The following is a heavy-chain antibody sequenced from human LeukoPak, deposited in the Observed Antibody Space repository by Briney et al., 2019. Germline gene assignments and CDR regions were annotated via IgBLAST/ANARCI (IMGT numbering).Heavy chain of an antibody. CDR1: GYTFTDYY. CDR2: IKPNDGDT. J-gene: IGHJ4*02. CDR3: ARANFLYCSSSTCLFDY. D-gene: IGHD2-2*01. V-gene: IGHV1-2*02. Sequence: ASVKVSCKASGYTFTDYYMHWVRQAPGQGFEWMGWIKPNDGDTNYAPKFQGRVTMTRDTSISTAHMEVSRLRSDDTAVYYCARANFLYCSSSTCLFDYWGQGTLVTVSS.